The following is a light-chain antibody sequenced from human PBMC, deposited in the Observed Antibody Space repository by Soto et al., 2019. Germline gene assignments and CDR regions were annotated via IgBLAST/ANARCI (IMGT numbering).Light chain of an antibody. CDR2: GVT. V-gene: IGLV2-14*03. CDR1: HNDIGTYDY. J-gene: IGLJ1*01. CDR3: SSFTSDRIYV. Sequence: QSVRTHPTSVSWSPGHSITISCTGNHNDIGTYDYVSWYQQHPGRAPRLLIYGVTTRPSGISDRFSASKSGLTASLTISGLQPEDEADYYCSSFTSDRIYVFGPGTKV.